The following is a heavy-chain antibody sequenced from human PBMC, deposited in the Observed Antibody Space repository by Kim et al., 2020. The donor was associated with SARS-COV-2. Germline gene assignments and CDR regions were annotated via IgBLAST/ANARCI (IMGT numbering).Heavy chain of an antibody. V-gene: IGHV4-34*01. Sequence: SETLSLTCAVYGGSFSGYYWSWIRQPPGKGLEWIGEINHSGSTNYNPSLKSRVTISVDTSKNQFSLKLSSVTAADTAVYYCARRSGSYHYYGMDVWGQGTTVTVSS. J-gene: IGHJ6*02. CDR3: ARRSGSYHYYGMDV. CDR2: INHSGST. D-gene: IGHD3-10*01. CDR1: GGSFSGYY.